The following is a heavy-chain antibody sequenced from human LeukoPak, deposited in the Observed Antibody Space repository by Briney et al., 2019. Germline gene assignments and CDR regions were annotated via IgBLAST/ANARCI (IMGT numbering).Heavy chain of an antibody. CDR3: ARDAKYYYGSGSYWGRYYFDY. CDR2: IYYSGST. Sequence: SETLSLTCTVSGGSISSYYWSWIRQPPGKGLEWIGYIYYSGSTDYNPSLKSRVTISVETSKNQFSLKLSSVTAADTAVYYCARDAKYYYGSGSYWGRYYFDYWGQGTLVTVSS. J-gene: IGHJ4*02. D-gene: IGHD3-10*01. CDR1: GGSISSYY. V-gene: IGHV4-59*01.